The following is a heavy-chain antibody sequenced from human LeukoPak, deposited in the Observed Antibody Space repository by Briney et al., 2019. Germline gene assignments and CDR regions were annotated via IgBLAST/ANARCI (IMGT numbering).Heavy chain of an antibody. Sequence: PSETLSLTCAVYGGSFSGYYWSWIRQPPGKGLEWIGEINHSGSTNYNPSLKSRVTISVDTSKNQFSLKLSSVTAADTAVYYCARLEVGATTNWFDPWGQGTLVTVSS. J-gene: IGHJ5*02. D-gene: IGHD1-26*01. CDR3: ARLEVGATTNWFDP. V-gene: IGHV4-34*01. CDR2: INHSGST. CDR1: GGSFSGYY.